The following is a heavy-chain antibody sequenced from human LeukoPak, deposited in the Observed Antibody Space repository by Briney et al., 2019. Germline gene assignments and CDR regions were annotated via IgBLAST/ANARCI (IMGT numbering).Heavy chain of an antibody. V-gene: IGHV1-2*02. CDR1: GYTFTGYY. Sequence: ASVKVSRKASGYTFTGYYMHWVRQAPGQGLEWMGWINPNSGDTNYAQKFQGRVTVTRDTSISTAYMELSWLRSDDTAVYYWARVGSSGWYVHPTLDYWGQGTLVTVSS. CDR2: INPNSGDT. D-gene: IGHD6-19*01. CDR3: ARVGSSGWYVHPTLDY. J-gene: IGHJ4*02.